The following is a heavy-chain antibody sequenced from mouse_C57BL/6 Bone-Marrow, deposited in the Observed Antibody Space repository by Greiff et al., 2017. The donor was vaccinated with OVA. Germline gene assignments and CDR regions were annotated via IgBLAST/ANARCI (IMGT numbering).Heavy chain of an antibody. CDR2: INPYNGGT. CDR1: GYTFTDYY. Sequence: EVQLVESGPVLVKPGASVKMSCKASGYTFTDYYMNWVKQSHGKSLEWIGVINPYNGGTSYNQKFKGKATLTVDKSSSTAYMELNSLTSEDSAVYYCARPPIDYWGQGTTLTVSS. V-gene: IGHV1-19*01. J-gene: IGHJ2*01. CDR3: ARPPIDY.